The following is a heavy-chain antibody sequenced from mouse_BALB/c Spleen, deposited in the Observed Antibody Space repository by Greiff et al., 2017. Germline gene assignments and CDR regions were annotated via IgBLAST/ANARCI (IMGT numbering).Heavy chain of an antibody. J-gene: IGHJ2*01. CDR1: GYSITSGYY. V-gene: IGHV3-6*02. Sequence: EVKLMESGPGLVKPSQSLSLTCSVTGYSITSGYYWNWIRQFPGNKLEWMGYISYDGSNNYNPSLKNRISITRDTSKNQFFLKLNSVTTEDTATYYCASNSYYFGYWGQGTTLTVSS. D-gene: IGHD1-3*01. CDR3: ASNSYYFGY. CDR2: ISYDGSN.